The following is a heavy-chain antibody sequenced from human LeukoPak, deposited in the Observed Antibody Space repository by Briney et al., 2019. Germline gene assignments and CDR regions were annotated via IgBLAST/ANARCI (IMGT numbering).Heavy chain of an antibody. CDR3: ARVGMTTVTTLDY. CDR2: IWYDGSNK. D-gene: IGHD4-17*01. J-gene: IGHJ4*02. CDR1: GFTFSSYG. V-gene: IGHV3-33*01. Sequence: GGSLRLSCAASGFTFSSYGMHWVRQAPGKGLEWVAVIWYDGSNKYYADSVKGRFTISRDNSKNTLYLQMNSLRAEDTAVYYCARVGMTTVTTLDYWGQGTLVTVSS.